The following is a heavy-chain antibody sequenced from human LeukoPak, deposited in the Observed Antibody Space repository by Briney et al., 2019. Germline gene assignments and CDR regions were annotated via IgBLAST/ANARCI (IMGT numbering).Heavy chain of an antibody. D-gene: IGHD3-3*01. CDR3: AGAKIFGVVIHFQY. CDR2: INPNSGGT. Sequence: ASVKVSCKASGYTFTGYYMHWVRQAPGQGLEWMGWINPNSGGTNYAQKFQGRVTMTRDTSISTAYLELSRLRSDDTAVYYCAGAKIFGVVIHFQYWGQGTLVTVSS. J-gene: IGHJ1*01. CDR1: GYTFTGYY. V-gene: IGHV1-2*02.